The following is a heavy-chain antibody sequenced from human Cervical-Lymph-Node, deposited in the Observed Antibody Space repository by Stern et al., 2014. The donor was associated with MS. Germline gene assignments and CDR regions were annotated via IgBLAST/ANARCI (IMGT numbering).Heavy chain of an antibody. D-gene: IGHD2-21*02. J-gene: IGHJ4*02. Sequence: EVQLVESGAEVKKPGESLKISCKTAGYSFTNYWIGGVRQRPGKGLEWMGIIYPSDSDTRYTPSLQGTVITAADKSICTSPLEWMGIIYPLDLVTRSSPSFQGQFMISADKSIGTAYLQWRSVKASDSGIYYCARGAPPENWGQGTLVTVSS. CDR3: SPSFQGQFMISADKSIGTAYLQWRSVKASDSGIYYCARGAPPEN. CDR1: GYSFTNYW. V-gene: IGHV5-51*03. CDR2: IYPSDSDT.